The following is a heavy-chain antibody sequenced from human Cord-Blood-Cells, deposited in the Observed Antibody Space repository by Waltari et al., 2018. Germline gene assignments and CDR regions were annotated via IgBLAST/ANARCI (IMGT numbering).Heavy chain of an antibody. CDR3: ARVTMVRGVIWFDP. CDR2: IYYSGST. Sequence: QVQLQESGPGLVKPSQTLSLTCTVSGGSISSGGYYWSWIRQHPGKGLEWIGYIYYSGSTYYNPALKRRVTRSVDTSKNQFSPKRSSVTVADTAVYYGARVTMVRGVIWFDPWGQGTLVTVSS. V-gene: IGHV4-31*03. J-gene: IGHJ5*02. D-gene: IGHD3-10*01. CDR1: GGSISSGGYY.